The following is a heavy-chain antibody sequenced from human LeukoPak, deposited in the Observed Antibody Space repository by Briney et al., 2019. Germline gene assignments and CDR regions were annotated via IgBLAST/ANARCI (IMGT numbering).Heavy chain of an antibody. Sequence: SQTLSLTCAISGDSVSSNSAAWNWIRQSPSRGLEWLGRTYYRSKWYNDYAVSVKSRITINPDTSKNQFSLQLNSVTPEDTAVYYCARDTPGEWPPLGYRGFDYWGQGSLVTVSS. D-gene: IGHD3-10*01. CDR1: GDSVSSNSAA. J-gene: IGHJ4*02. CDR3: ARDTPGEWPPLGYRGFDY. V-gene: IGHV6-1*01. CDR2: TYYRSKWYN.